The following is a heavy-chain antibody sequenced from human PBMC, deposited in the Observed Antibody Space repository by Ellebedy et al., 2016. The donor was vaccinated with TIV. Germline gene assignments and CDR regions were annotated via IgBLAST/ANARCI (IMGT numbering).Heavy chain of an antibody. V-gene: IGHV3-30-3*01. Sequence: PGGSLRLSCAASGFTLSSYAMHWVRQAPGKGLAWVAFISYNGSNKYYADSVKGRFTISRDNSKNTLYLQMTSLRAEDTAVYYCARDRASHPNYWGQGTLVTVSS. D-gene: IGHD3-10*01. CDR2: ISYNGSNK. J-gene: IGHJ4*02. CDR1: GFTLSSYA. CDR3: ARDRASHPNY.